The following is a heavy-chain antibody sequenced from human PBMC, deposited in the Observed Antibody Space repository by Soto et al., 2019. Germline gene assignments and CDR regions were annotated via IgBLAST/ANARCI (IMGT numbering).Heavy chain of an antibody. D-gene: IGHD5-12*01. CDR1: GFNFCSFA. J-gene: IGHJ6*02. CDR2: DCGSGGGT. V-gene: IGHV3-23*01. Sequence: GGSLRLSCAASGFNFCSFANSWVPQAPGKGLEGVAGDCGSGGGTYYADSVQGRFTISRDNSKNTLYLQMNSLRAEDTAVYYCAKARSGRTIVATTKHVYYYGMDVWGQGTTVTVSS. CDR3: AKARSGRTIVATTKHVYYYGMDV.